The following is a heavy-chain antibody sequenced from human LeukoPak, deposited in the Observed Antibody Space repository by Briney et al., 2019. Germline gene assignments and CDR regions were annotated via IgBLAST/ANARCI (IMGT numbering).Heavy chain of an antibody. CDR3: ARASGGVFGVVGGVDY. V-gene: IGHV1-46*01. J-gene: IGHJ4*02. D-gene: IGHD3-3*01. CDR2: INPSGGST. Sequence: GASVQVSCQASGYTFTSYYMHWVRPAPGQGLEWMGIINPSGGSTSYAQKFQGRVTMTRDTSTSTVYMELSSLRSEDTAVYYCARASGGVFGVVGGVDYWGQGTLVTVSS. CDR1: GYTFTSYY.